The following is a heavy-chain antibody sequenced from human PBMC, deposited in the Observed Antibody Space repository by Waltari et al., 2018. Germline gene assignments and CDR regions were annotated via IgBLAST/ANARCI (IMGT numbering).Heavy chain of an antibody. CDR1: GFSFIAYG. D-gene: IGHD3-3*01. CDR3: AKGASSSFWSGSHFGAYFHY. V-gene: IGHV3-30*02. CDR2: TRYDGSDA. Sequence: QVQLVESGGGVVQPGGSLRLPCAASGFSFIAYGMYWVRQAPGKGLEWVAFTRYDGSDAYYGDSVKGRFAISRDNSKNTLFLQMNSLRVEDTAVYYCAKGASSSFWSGSHFGAYFHYWGQGALVIVSS. J-gene: IGHJ4*02.